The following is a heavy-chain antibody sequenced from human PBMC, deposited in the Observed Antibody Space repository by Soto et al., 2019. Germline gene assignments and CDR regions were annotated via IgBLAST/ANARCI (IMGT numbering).Heavy chain of an antibody. D-gene: IGHD2-15*01. V-gene: IGHV4-39*01. CDR1: GGSVNSTNYN. Sequence: QLQMQESGPGLVKPSETLSLTCTVSGGSVNSTNYNWGWIRQPPGKGLEWIGSIYNSASTYYNPSLQSRVTISVDTSRNPFSLNLNSVTAADTAMYYCGRVVIAATPHRDVDFWGQGTLVTVSS. CDR3: GRVVIAATPHRDVDF. J-gene: IGHJ4*02. CDR2: IYNSAST.